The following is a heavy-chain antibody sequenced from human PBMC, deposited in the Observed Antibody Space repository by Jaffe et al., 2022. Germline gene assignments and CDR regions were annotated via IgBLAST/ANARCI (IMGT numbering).Heavy chain of an antibody. CDR3: ARVLGYCTGNICYYLAY. V-gene: IGHV1-46*01. J-gene: IGHJ4*02. CDR1: GYTFTSYS. Sequence: QVQLVQSGAEVKKPGASVKVSCKASGYTFTSYSIHWVRQAPGQGLEWMGIINPNRGSTSYAQKFQGRVTMTRDTSTTTVYMELSSLRSEDTAVYYCARVLGYCTGNICYYLAYWGQGTQLTVSS. CDR2: INPNRGST. D-gene: IGHD2-8*02.